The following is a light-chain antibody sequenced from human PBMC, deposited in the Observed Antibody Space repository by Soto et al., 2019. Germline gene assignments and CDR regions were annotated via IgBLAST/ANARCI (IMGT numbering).Light chain of an antibody. CDR3: GTWDSSLSAYNYV. CDR1: SSNIGNNY. V-gene: IGLV1-51*02. Sequence: QSVLTQPPSVSAAPGQKVTISCSGSSSNIGNNYVSWYQQLPGTAPKLLIYENNKRPSGIPDRFSGSKSGTSATLGITGLQTGDEADYYCGTWDSSLSAYNYVFGTGTKVIVL. J-gene: IGLJ1*01. CDR2: ENN.